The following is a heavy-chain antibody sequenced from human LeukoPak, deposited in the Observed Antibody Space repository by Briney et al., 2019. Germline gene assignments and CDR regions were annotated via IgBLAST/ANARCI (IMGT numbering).Heavy chain of an antibody. J-gene: IGHJ3*02. V-gene: IGHV4-61*01. CDR3: ARVGGCSGGSCYSDAFDI. CDR2: IYYSGST. CDR1: GGSISSSSYY. Sequence: SETLSLTCTVSGGSISSSSYYWSWIRQPPGKGLEWIGYIYYSGSTNYNPSLKSRVTISVDTSKNQFSLKLSSVTAADTAVYYCARVGGCSGGSCYSDAFDIWGQGTMVTVSS. D-gene: IGHD2-15*01.